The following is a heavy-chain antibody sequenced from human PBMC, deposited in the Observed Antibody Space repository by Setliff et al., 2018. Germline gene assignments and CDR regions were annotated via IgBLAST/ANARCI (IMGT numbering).Heavy chain of an antibody. CDR2: MYSSGST. D-gene: IGHD3-3*01. Sequence: SETLSLTCRVSGGSISSDRYYWCWIRQPPGKGLEWTGSMYSSGSTYYNPSLKSRVTISVDTSQNQFSLKLSSVTAADTAAYYCASHPRVTIFGVVAFDYWGQGILVTVSS. CDR3: ASHPRVTIFGVVAFDY. CDR1: GGSISSDRYY. V-gene: IGHV4-39*01. J-gene: IGHJ4*02.